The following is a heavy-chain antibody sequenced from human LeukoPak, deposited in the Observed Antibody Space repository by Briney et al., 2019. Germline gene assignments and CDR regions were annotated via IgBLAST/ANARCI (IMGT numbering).Heavy chain of an antibody. J-gene: IGHJ5*02. Sequence: PSETLSLTCAVYGGSFSGYYWSWIRQPPGKGLEWIGEINHSGSTNYNPSLKSRVTISVDTPKNQFSLKLSSVTAADTAVYYCARGRYLLWFGVNWFDPWGQGTLVTVSS. V-gene: IGHV4-34*01. D-gene: IGHD3-10*01. CDR3: ARGRYLLWFGVNWFDP. CDR1: GGSFSGYY. CDR2: INHSGST.